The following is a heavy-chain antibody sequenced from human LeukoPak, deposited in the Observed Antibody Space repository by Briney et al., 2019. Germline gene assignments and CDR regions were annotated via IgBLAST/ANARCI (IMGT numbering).Heavy chain of an antibody. CDR1: GFTFSSYA. CDR2: VSGSVCRT. Sequence: GGSLRLSCAPSGFTFSSYAMSWVRQAPGKGLGWVSAVSGSVCRTSYADSVKGRFPISRDNSNITLYLQMNRLRAEDTAVYYCAKFCSGGSCYSYFQHWGQGTLVTVSS. D-gene: IGHD2-15*01. V-gene: IGHV3-23*01. J-gene: IGHJ1*01. CDR3: AKFCSGGSCYSYFQH.